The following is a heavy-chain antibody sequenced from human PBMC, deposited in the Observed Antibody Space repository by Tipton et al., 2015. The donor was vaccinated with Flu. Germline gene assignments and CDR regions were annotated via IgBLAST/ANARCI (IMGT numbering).Heavy chain of an antibody. CDR3: ARHPGLAAGFHY. V-gene: IGHV4-39*01. J-gene: IGHJ4*02. D-gene: IGHD6-13*01. CDR2: IYYSGST. CDR1: GAYVTNHIYY. Sequence: LRLSCTVSGAYVTNHIYYWGWIRQPPGEGLEWIGSIYYSGSTFYNPSLKSRVTVSVDTSKNQFSLMLSSVTAADTAVYYCARHPGLAAGFHYWGQGTLVTVSS.